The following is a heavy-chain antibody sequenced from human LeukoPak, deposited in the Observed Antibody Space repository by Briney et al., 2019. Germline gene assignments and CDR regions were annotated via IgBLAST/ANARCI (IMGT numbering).Heavy chain of an antibody. J-gene: IGHJ4*02. V-gene: IGHV1-24*01. CDR2: FDPEDGET. Sequence: ASVKVSCKVSGYTLTELSMHWVRQAPGKGLEWMGGFDPEDGETIYAQKFQGRVTMTEDTSTDTAYMELSSLRSEDTAVYYCATDYGGGYSYGHLDYWGQGTLVTVSS. CDR1: GYTLTELS. CDR3: ATDYGGGYSYGHLDY. D-gene: IGHD5-18*01.